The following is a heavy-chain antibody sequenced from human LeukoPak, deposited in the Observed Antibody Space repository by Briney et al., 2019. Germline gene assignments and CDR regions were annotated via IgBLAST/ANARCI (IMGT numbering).Heavy chain of an antibody. Sequence: GRSLRLSCAASGLTFSSYSMNWVRQAPGKGLEWVSSISSSSSYIYYADSVKGRFTISRDNAKNSLYLQMNSLRAEDTAVYYCARDYWFGEFSLNWFDPWGQGTLVTVSS. J-gene: IGHJ5*02. CDR3: ARDYWFGEFSLNWFDP. D-gene: IGHD3-10*01. V-gene: IGHV3-21*01. CDR1: GLTFSSYS. CDR2: ISSSSSYI.